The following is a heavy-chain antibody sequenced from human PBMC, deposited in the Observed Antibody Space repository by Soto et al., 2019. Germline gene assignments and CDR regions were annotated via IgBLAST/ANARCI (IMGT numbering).Heavy chain of an antibody. J-gene: IGHJ6*02. CDR2: INPKFGDT. Sequence: QLRLVQSGAEVKEPGDSVRVSCEASGYTFTAYHIHWVRQAPGQGLEWMGWINPKFGDTGYAQDFQGRVSMTSDMSISTVYMELSRLTSDDTAIYYCARNMDYYDGRGSGNGHGVWGQGTAVTVFS. D-gene: IGHD3-16*01. V-gene: IGHV1-2*02. CDR1: GYTFTAYH. CDR3: ARNMDYYDGRGSGNGHGV.